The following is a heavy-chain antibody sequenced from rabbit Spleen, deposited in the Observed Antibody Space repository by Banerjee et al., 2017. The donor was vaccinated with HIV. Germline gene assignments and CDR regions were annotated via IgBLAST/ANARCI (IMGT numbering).Heavy chain of an antibody. CDR2: IDTSDGDT. CDR3: ARDQAGDADYGPYYLNL. J-gene: IGHJ4*01. D-gene: IGHD2-1*01. CDR1: GFSFSSNW. V-gene: IGHV1S45*01. Sequence: QQQLEESGGGLVKPGGTLTLTCTVSGFSFSSNWICWVRQAPGKGLEWIACIDTSDGDTDYANWPKGRFTISKASSTTVTLQMTSLTAADTATYFCARDQAGDADYGPYYLNLWGQGTLVTVS.